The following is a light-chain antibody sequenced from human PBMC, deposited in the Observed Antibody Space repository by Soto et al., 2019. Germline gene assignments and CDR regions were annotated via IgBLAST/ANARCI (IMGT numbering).Light chain of an antibody. CDR1: SSNIGSTA. CDR2: SND. V-gene: IGLV1-44*01. J-gene: IGLJ2*01. CDR3: ATWDYDLNGVV. Sequence: QSVLTQPPSASGTPEQRVSIACFGGSSNIGSTAVDWYQQVPGMAPKLLIYSNDQRPSGVPDRFSGSKSGTSGSLVISGLQSEDEADYFCATWDYDLNGVVFGGGTQLTVL.